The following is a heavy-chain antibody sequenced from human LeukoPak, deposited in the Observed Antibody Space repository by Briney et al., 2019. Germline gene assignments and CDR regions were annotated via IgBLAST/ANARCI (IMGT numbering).Heavy chain of an antibody. J-gene: IGHJ1*01. CDR2: IKQDGIEK. V-gene: IGHV3-7*01. CDR3: ATCSSGYYCDHFQT. CDR1: GFTFGNYW. Sequence: PGGSLRLSCTASGFTFGNYWMTWIRQAPGKGLEWVANIKQDGIEKYYVDSVEGRFTVSRDNSKNSLFLQIESLRAADTAVYYCATCSSGYYCDHFQTWGQGSLVTVSS. D-gene: IGHD3-22*01.